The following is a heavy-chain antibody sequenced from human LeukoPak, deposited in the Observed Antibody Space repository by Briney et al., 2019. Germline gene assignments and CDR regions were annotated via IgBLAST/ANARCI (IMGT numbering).Heavy chain of an antibody. CDR1: GFTFSDYY. Sequence: GGSLRLSYAASGFTFSDYYMSWIRQAPGKGLEWVSYISSSGSTIYYADSVKGRFTISRDNAKNSLYLQMNSLRAEDTAVYYCARDDIVVVPAAHYYYYGMDVWGQGTTVTVSS. J-gene: IGHJ6*02. CDR2: ISSSGSTI. D-gene: IGHD2-2*01. CDR3: ARDDIVVVPAAHYYYYGMDV. V-gene: IGHV3-11*01.